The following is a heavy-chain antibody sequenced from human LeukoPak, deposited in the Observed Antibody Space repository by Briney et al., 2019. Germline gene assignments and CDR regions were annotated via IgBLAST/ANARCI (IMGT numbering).Heavy chain of an antibody. CDR1: EITLSNYG. D-gene: IGHD3-22*01. J-gene: IGHJ4*02. V-gene: IGHV3-23*01. CDR3: AKRGVVIRVILVGFHKEAYYFDS. Sequence: GGSLRLSRAVSEITLSNYGMSWVRQAPGKGLEWVAGISGSGGSTNYADSVKGRFSISRDNPKNTLYLQMNSLRAEDTAVYFCAKRGVVIRVILVGFHKEAYYFDSWGQGALVTVSS. CDR2: ISGSGGST.